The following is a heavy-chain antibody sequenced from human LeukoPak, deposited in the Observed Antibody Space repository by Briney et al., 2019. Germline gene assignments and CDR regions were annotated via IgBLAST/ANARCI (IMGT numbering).Heavy chain of an antibody. CDR1: GYTFTGYY. J-gene: IGHJ6*03. D-gene: IGHD2-2*01. V-gene: IGHV1-2*02. Sequence: ASVKVSCKASGYTFTGYYMHWVRQAPGQGLEWMGWINPNSGGTNYAQKFQGRVTMTRDTSISTAYMELSRLRSDDTAVYYCARVGYCSSTPLCYYMDVWGKGTTVTISS. CDR3: ARVGYCSSTPLCYYMDV. CDR2: INPNSGGT.